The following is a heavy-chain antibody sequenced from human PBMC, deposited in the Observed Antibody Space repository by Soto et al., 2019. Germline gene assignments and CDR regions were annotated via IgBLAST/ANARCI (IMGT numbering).Heavy chain of an antibody. Sequence: SETLSLTCTVSGDSISSSSYYWGWIRQPPGKGLEWIGEINHSGSTNYNPSLKSRVTISVDTSKNQFSLKLSSATAADTAVYYCARGRLYYDILTGYSYYFDYWGQGTLVTVSS. CDR3: ARGRLYYDILTGYSYYFDY. J-gene: IGHJ4*02. V-gene: IGHV4-39*07. CDR1: GDSISSSSYY. D-gene: IGHD3-9*01. CDR2: INHSGST.